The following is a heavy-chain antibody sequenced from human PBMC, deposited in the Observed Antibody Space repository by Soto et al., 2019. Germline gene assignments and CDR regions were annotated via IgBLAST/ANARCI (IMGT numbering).Heavy chain of an antibody. V-gene: IGHV4-61*01. Sequence: SETLSLTCTVSGGSVSSGSHYWSWIRQPPGRGLEWIGHIYYSGTTNYNPSLRSRVTISVDTSNDQFSLKVRSVTAADTAIYFCAKGLYYFDYWGQGTMVIVSS. CDR2: IYYSGTT. J-gene: IGHJ4*02. CDR1: GGSVSSGSHY. CDR3: AKGLYYFDY.